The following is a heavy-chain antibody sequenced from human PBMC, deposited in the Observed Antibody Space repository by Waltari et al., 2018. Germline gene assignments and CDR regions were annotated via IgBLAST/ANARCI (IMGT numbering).Heavy chain of an antibody. CDR1: GYSISSGYY. D-gene: IGHD6-13*01. CDR3: AYSSSQDLDY. V-gene: IGHV4-38-2*01. CDR2: IYHSGST. Sequence: QVQLQESGPGLVKPSETLSLTCAVSGYSISSGYYWGWIRQPPGKGLEWIGSIYHSGSTYYNPSLKSRVTISVDTSKNQFSLKLSSVTAADTAVYYCAYSSSQDLDYWGQGTLVTVSS. J-gene: IGHJ4*02.